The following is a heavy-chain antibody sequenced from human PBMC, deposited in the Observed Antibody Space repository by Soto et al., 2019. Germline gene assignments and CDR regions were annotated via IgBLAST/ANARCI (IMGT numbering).Heavy chain of an antibody. CDR2: INSDGSST. CDR1: GFTFRSYW. Sequence: EVQLVESGGGLVQPWGSLRLSCAASGFTFRSYWMHWVRQAPGKGLVWVSRINSDGSSTTYADSVKGRFTISRDNAKNTVYLQMNSLTAEYTAVYYCASKHSSRAFDYWGQGTLVTVSS. CDR3: ASKHSSRAFDY. V-gene: IGHV3-74*01. D-gene: IGHD6-13*01. J-gene: IGHJ4*02.